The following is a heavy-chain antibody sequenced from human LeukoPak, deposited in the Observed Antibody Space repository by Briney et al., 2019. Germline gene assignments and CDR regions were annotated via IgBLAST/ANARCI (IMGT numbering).Heavy chain of an antibody. CDR2: ISHDGSNT. D-gene: IGHD3-22*01. CDR3: AREGYDSSGYYYSSFDY. Sequence: GRSLRLSCAASGFTFSSYGLHWVRQAPGKGLEWVSVISHDGSNTYYADSVKGRFTISRDNSKNTLYLQMNSLRAEDTAVYYCAREGYDSSGYYYSSFDYWGQGTLVTVSS. V-gene: IGHV3-30*04. J-gene: IGHJ4*02. CDR1: GFTFSSYG.